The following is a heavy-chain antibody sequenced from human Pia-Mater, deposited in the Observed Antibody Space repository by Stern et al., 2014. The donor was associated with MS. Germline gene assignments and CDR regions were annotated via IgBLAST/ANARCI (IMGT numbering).Heavy chain of an antibody. D-gene: IGHD3-16*02. CDR2: ISSSGST. Sequence: VQLVESGPGLVRPSETLSLTCTVSGISVRTSSWTWIRQSPGQGLEWIGFISSSGSTNYDPSLKTRVTISVDTAKSQVSLKVRSATAADTAVYYCARMASISLGGVIATPFDYWGQGSLVTVSS. CDR1: GISVRTSS. J-gene: IGHJ4*02. V-gene: IGHV4-59*02. CDR3: ARMASISLGGVIATPFDY.